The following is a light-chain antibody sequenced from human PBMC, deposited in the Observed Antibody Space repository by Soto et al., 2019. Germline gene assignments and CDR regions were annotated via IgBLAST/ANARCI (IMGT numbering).Light chain of an antibody. CDR2: GAS. CDR3: QQYKIWPT. J-gene: IGKJ1*01. V-gene: IGKV3-15*01. CDR1: QSVRSN. Sequence: EIVMTQSPATLSASPGERATLSCRASQSVRSNLAWYQQKPGQAPRLLIYGASTRATGIPARFSGSGSGTEFTLTISSLQSEDFAVYYCQQYKIWPTFGQGTKVDIK.